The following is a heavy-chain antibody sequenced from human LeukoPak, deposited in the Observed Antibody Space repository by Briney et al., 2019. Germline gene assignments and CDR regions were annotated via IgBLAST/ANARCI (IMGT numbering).Heavy chain of an antibody. J-gene: IGHJ4*02. CDR3: ASRLYCSNTRCRNFPFAY. V-gene: IGHV1-69*13. CDR2: IIPIFGIA. Sequence: SVKVSCKASGGTFSSYAINWVRQAPGQGREWMGGIIPIFGIANYAQKFQDRVTITADESTSTAYMELSSLRSEDTAIYYCASRLYCSNTRCRNFPFAYWGQGTLVTVSS. CDR1: GGTFSSYA. D-gene: IGHD2-2*01.